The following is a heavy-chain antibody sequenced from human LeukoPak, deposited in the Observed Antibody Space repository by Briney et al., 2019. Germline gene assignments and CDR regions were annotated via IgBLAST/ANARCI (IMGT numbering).Heavy chain of an antibody. CDR3: ARAPAYNTARLDV. Sequence: PSETLSLTCTASGGTISSYYWTWVRQPAGKGLEWIGRIYTSGGTNYNPSLKSRVTMSVDTSENRFSLKLTSVTAADTAVYYCARAPAYNTARLDVWGQGTTVTVSS. D-gene: IGHD1-1*01. CDR2: IYTSGGT. V-gene: IGHV4-4*07. J-gene: IGHJ6*02. CDR1: GGTISSYY.